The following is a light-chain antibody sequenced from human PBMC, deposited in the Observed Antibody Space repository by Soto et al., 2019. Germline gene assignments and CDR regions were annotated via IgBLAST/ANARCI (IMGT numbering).Light chain of an antibody. CDR1: QRISTS. CDR2: GDS. Sequence: EFVLTQSPATLSLSPGERATLSCVASQRISTSIAWYQQRPGQPPRLLIYGDSTRAAGIPARFSGSGSGTDFTLTISGLETEDFAVYFCLHRNNWPPRFTFGPGTAVEVK. CDR3: LHRNNWPPRFT. J-gene: IGKJ3*01. V-gene: IGKV3-11*01.